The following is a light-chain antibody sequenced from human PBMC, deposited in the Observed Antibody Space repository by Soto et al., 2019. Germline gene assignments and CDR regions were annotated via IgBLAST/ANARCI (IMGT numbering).Light chain of an antibody. V-gene: IGKV1D-16*01. CDR3: HQYNSYSAWT. Sequence: DIQMTQSPSSVSASVGDRFTITCRASQGISSWLAWYQQKPGKAPKLLIYAASTLQSGVPSRFSGSGSGAEFTLTISSLQPDDVATYYCHQYNSYSAWTFGQGTKVDIK. J-gene: IGKJ1*01. CDR2: AAS. CDR1: QGISSW.